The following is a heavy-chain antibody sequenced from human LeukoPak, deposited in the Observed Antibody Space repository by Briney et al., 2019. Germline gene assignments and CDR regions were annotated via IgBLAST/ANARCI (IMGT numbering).Heavy chain of an antibody. V-gene: IGHV4-39*01. CDR3: LGYCSSTSCYRRFGY. Sequence: SETLSLTCTVSGCSISSSSYYWGWIRQPPGKGLEWIGSIYYSGSTYYNPSLKSRVTISVDTSKNQFSLKLSSVTAADTAVYYCLGYCSSTSCYRRFGYWGQGTLVTVSS. CDR2: IYYSGST. J-gene: IGHJ4*02. CDR1: GCSISSSSYY. D-gene: IGHD2-2*02.